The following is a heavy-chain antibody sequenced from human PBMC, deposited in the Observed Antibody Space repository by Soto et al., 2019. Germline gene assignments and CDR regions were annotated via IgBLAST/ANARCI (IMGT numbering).Heavy chain of an antibody. D-gene: IGHD6-19*01. V-gene: IGHV3-30*18. J-gene: IGHJ6*02. CDR2: ISYDGSNK. CDR3: AKSTTVAGPDYYYYGMDV. Sequence: GGSLRLSCAASGFTFSSYGMHWVRQAPGKGLEWVAVISYDGSNKYYADSVKGRFTISRDNSKNTLYLQMNSLRAEDTAVYYCAKSTTVAGPDYYYYGMDVWGQGTTVTVS. CDR1: GFTFSSYG.